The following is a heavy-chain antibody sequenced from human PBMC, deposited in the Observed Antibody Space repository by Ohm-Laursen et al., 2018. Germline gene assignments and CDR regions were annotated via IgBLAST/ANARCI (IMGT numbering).Heavy chain of an antibody. CDR3: ARSSIYSNFYYYYAMDV. Sequence: TLSLTCTVSGGSISSYHWSWIRQPPGKGLELIGYIHYTGSTDYNPSLKSRVTVSLDTSKNQFSLKLTSVTAADTAVYYCARSSIYSNFYYYYAMDVWGQGTTVTVSS. D-gene: IGHD4-11*01. CDR2: IHYTGST. CDR1: GGSISSYH. J-gene: IGHJ6*02. V-gene: IGHV4-59*01.